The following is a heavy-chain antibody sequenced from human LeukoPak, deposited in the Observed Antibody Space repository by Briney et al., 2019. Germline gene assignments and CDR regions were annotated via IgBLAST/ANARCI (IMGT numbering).Heavy chain of an antibody. CDR3: ARHVRPRYSSVCASDS. V-gene: IGHV5-51*01. CDR1: GYNFTNYW. J-gene: IGHJ4*02. Sequence: EETLQISCQGSGYNFTNYWIAWVRQVPGKGLEWLGIINPGDPDTRYSPSFQGQVTISADKSISTAILQWHSLRASDSALYYCARHVRPRYSSVCASDSWGQGTLVTVSS. D-gene: IGHD6-25*01. CDR2: INPGDPDT.